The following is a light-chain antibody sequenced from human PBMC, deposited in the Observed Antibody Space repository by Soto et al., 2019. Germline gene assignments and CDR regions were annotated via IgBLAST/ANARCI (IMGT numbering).Light chain of an antibody. Sequence: QSALTQPRSVSGSPVQSVTISCTGTNSDIGGYNYVSWYQHHPGKAPKVMIYDVSRRPAGVPDRFSGSKSGNTASLTISGLQAEDEADYYCCSYAGRYNFWGVGGGTKLTVL. J-gene: IGLJ3*02. CDR2: DVS. CDR1: NSDIGGYNY. CDR3: CSYAGRYNFWG. V-gene: IGLV2-11*01.